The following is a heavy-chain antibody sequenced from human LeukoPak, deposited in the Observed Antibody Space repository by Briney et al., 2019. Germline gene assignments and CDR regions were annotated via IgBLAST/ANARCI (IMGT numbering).Heavy chain of an antibody. CDR3: TGNYYGSGSYADFDY. CDR1: GFTFSGSA. CDR2: IRSTANGYAT. J-gene: IGHJ4*02. Sequence: LSGGSLRLSCAASGFTFSGSALHWVRQASGKGLEWVGRIRSTANGYATAYAASVEGRFTISRDDSKNTAYLQMDSLKTEDTAVYYCTGNYYGSGSYADFDYWGQGTLVTVSS. D-gene: IGHD3-10*01. V-gene: IGHV3-73*01.